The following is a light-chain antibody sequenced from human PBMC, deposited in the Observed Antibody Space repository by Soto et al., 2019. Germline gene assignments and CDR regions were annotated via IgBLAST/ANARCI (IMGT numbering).Light chain of an antibody. CDR2: DTS. Sequence: EIVLTQSPGTRSLSPGERVTLSCRASQTLSNSFIALYQQKPGQAPRLLIYDTSSRATGVPDRYSASGSGTDFTLTISRLENEDFAVFFCQQYGTSEIIFGQGTRLEIK. J-gene: IGKJ5*01. CDR3: QQYGTSEII. V-gene: IGKV3-20*01. CDR1: QTLSNSF.